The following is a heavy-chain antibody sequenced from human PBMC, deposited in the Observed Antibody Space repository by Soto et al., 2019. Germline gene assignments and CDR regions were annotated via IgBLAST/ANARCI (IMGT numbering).Heavy chain of an antibody. CDR3: ARGDGRGSSGFYYCYGMDV. D-gene: IGHD6-25*01. CDR2: INPSCGST. V-gene: IGHV1-46*01. Sequence: QVQLVQSGAEVKKPGASVKVSCKASGYTFTNYYIHWVRQAPRQGLEGMGIINPSCGSTSYAKKSQGRVTMTSDTSTSTVQMELSSLRSEDTAVYYCARGDGRGSSGFYYCYGMDVWGHGTTVTVSS. CDR1: GYTFTNYY. J-gene: IGHJ6*02.